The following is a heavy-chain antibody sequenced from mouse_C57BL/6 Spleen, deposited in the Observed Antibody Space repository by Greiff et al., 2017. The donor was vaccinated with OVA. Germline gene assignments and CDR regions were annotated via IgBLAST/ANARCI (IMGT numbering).Heavy chain of an antibody. CDR2: ISSGSSTI. CDR1: GFTFSDYG. V-gene: IGHV5-17*01. J-gene: IGHJ1*03. D-gene: IGHD2-4*01. CDR3: ARSLSHYDHWYFDV. Sequence: DVKLVESGGGLVKPGGSLKLSCAASGFTFSDYGMHWVRQAPEKGLEWVAYISSGSSTIYYADTVKGRFTISRDNAKNTLFLQMTSLRSEDTAMYYCARSLSHYDHWYFDVWGTGTTVTVSS.